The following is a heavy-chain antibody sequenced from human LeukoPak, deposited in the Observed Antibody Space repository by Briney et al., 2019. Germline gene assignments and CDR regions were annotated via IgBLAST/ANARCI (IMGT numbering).Heavy chain of an antibody. Sequence: GGSLRLSCAASGFTVSSNYMSWVRQAPGKGLEWVSVIYSGGSTYYADSVKGRFTISRDNAKNTLYLQMNSLRAEDTAVYYCANFGGDRPYVDTAMEGAWDWGQGTLVTVSS. D-gene: IGHD5-18*01. V-gene: IGHV3-53*01. CDR2: IYSGGST. CDR3: ANFGGDRPYVDTAMEGAWD. CDR1: GFTVSSNY. J-gene: IGHJ4*02.